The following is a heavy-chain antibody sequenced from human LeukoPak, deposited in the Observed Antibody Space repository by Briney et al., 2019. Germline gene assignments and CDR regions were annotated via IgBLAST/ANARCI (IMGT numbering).Heavy chain of an antibody. V-gene: IGHV3-23*01. CDR2: IGGSGATT. Sequence: GGSLRLSCAASGFSFSAYGMNWVRQAPGKGLEWVSAIGGSGATTYYADSVRGRFTISRDNSKNTMYLQMSSLRAEDTAVYYCAKIRLEESATGYWGQGTLVTVSS. CDR3: AKIRLEESATGY. D-gene: IGHD2-15*01. CDR1: GFSFSAYG. J-gene: IGHJ4*02.